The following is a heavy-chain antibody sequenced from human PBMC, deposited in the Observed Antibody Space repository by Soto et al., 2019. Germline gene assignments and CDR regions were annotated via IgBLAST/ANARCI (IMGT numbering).Heavy chain of an antibody. D-gene: IGHD2-2*02. CDR1: GSTFSTYS. J-gene: IGHJ6*02. Sequence: GGSLRLSCVGSGSTFSTYSINWVRQAPGKGLEWVSSISSRSDIYYADSVKGRFTISRDNAKNSVSLQMNSLRAEDTAVYYCAREYTAWPLAYGLDVWGQGTTVTVSS. CDR2: ISSRSDI. V-gene: IGHV3-21*01. CDR3: AREYTAWPLAYGLDV.